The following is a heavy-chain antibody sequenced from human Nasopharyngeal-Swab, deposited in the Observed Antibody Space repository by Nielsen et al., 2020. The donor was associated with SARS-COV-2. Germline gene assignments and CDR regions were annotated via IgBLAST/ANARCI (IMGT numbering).Heavy chain of an antibody. CDR1: GCSISRGDSY. D-gene: IGHD6-6*01. CDR2: IDHSGST. J-gene: IGHJ3*02. CDR3: ARWWRAARPKGGHAFDI. Sequence: SETLSLTCTVSGCSISRGDSYWSWIRHPPGKGLEWIGNIDHSGSTHYNPSLKSRVTISVDTSKNQFSLKLSSVTAADTAVYYCARWWRAARPKGGHAFDIWGQGTMVTVSS. V-gene: IGHV4-30-4*01.